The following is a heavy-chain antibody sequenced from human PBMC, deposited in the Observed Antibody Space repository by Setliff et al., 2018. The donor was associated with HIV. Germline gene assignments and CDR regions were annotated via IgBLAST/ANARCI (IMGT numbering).Heavy chain of an antibody. V-gene: IGHV4-31*01. CDR2: IHYSGTT. J-gene: IGHJ6*03. CDR1: GGSISSSAYY. Sequence: SETLSLTCSISGGSISSSAYYWTWIRQHPGKGLEWIGQIHYSGTTYYNPSLKSQFVISRDTFKNEFSLKVNSVTAADTAVYYCARETYYYYIDVWGRGTTVTVSS. CDR3: ARETYYYYIDV.